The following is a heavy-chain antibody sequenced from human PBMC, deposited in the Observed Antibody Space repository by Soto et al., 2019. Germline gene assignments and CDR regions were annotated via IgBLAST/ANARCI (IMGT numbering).Heavy chain of an antibody. CDR2: IYWDDDK. V-gene: IGHV2-5*02. CDR1: GFSLSTTGVG. D-gene: IGHD2-21*01. J-gene: IGHJ6*02. CDR3: VHSRCGGDCLQSYSSHPYYGLDV. Sequence: QITLKESGPPLVKPTQTLTLTCTFSGFSLSTTGVGVGWIRQPPGKALEWLALIYWDDDKRYNPSLKSRLTITKDTSKNQVVLTMTNMDPVDTATYYCVHSRCGGDCLQSYSSHPYYGLDVWGQGTTVTVSS.